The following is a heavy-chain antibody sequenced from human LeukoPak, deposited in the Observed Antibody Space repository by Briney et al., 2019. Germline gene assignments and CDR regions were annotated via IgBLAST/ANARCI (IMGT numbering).Heavy chain of an antibody. J-gene: IGHJ5*02. D-gene: IGHD1-1*01. Sequence: ASVKVSCKASGYTFTSYGISWVRQAPGQGLEWMGWISAYNGNTKYAQKLQGRVTMTTDTSTSTAYMELRSLRSDDTAVYYCARIPTTGTEGWFDPWGQGTLVTVSS. V-gene: IGHV1-18*01. CDR1: GYTFTSYG. CDR3: ARIPTTGTEGWFDP. CDR2: ISAYNGNT.